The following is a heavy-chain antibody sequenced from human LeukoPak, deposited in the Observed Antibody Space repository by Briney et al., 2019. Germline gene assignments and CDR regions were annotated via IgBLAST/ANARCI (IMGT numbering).Heavy chain of an antibody. D-gene: IGHD2-15*01. CDR3: VKDLPGGGSFDY. Sequence: GGSLRLSCAASGFTFSSCAMHWARQAPGKGLEWVAVISSDGSNQYYADSGKGRFTISRDNSRNTLYLQMNSLRPEDTALYYCVKDLPGGGSFDYWGQGALVTVSS. J-gene: IGHJ4*02. V-gene: IGHV3-30*18. CDR1: GFTFSSCA. CDR2: ISSDGSNQ.